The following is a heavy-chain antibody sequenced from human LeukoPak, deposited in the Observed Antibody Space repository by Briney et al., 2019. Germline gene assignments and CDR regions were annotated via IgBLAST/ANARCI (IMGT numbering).Heavy chain of an antibody. CDR1: GFTFRTYG. D-gene: IGHD3-10*02. V-gene: IGHV3-48*04. CDR3: AELGITMIGGV. Sequence: GGSLRLSCAASGFTFRTYGMHWVRQAPSKGLEWVSYISSSGSTIYYADSVKGRFTISRDNAKNSLCLQMNSLRAEDTAVYYCAELGITMIGGVWGKGTTVTISS. J-gene: IGHJ6*04. CDR2: ISSSGSTI.